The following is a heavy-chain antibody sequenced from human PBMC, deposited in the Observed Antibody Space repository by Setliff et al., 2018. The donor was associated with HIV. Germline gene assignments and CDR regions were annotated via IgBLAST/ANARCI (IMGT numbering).Heavy chain of an antibody. V-gene: IGHV2-70*11. CDR2: IDWDDDT. CDR1: GFSLGTTGMC. Sequence: SGPTLVNPTQTLTLTCTVSGFSLGTTGMCVSWIRQPPGKALEWLARIDWDDDTHYNAPLKTRLTVSKDTSKNQVVLSLANMDPLDTATYYCARRVLTSSDYFDYWGQGALVTVSS. D-gene: IGHD3-3*01. CDR3: ARRVLTSSDYFDY. J-gene: IGHJ4*02.